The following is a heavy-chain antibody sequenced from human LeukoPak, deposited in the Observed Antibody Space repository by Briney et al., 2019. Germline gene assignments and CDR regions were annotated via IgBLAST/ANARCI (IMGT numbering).Heavy chain of an antibody. Sequence: SVEVSCKASGGTFSSYAISWVRQAPGQGLEWMGGIIPIFGTANYAQKFQGRVTITADESTSTAYMELSSLRSEDTAVYYCARAGIFGVVIPIYFDYWGQGTLVTVSS. V-gene: IGHV1-69*13. CDR1: GGTFSSYA. CDR2: IIPIFGTA. CDR3: ARAGIFGVVIPIYFDY. J-gene: IGHJ4*02. D-gene: IGHD3-3*01.